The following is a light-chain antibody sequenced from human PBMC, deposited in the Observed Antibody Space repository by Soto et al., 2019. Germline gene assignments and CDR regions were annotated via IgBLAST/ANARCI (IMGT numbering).Light chain of an antibody. CDR1: QSVSSY. Sequence: IVLTPSTATPSLSREESATLSCRASQSVSSYLAWYQQKPGQDPRLLIYDASNRATGIPARFSGSGSGTDFTLTISSLEPEDLAVYYCQQRSNWPPDKYTFGQGTKREI. CDR3: QQRSNWPPDKYT. V-gene: IGKV3-11*01. CDR2: DAS. J-gene: IGKJ2*01.